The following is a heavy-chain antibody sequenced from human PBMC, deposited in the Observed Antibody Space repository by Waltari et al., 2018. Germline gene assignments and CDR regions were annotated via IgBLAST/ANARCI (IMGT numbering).Heavy chain of an antibody. CDR3: ASGNWGYGSFDY. V-gene: IGHV4-34*01. CDR2: INHSGST. Sequence: QVQLQQWGAGLLKPSETLSLTCAVYGGSFSGYYWSWIRQPPGKGLEWIGEINHSGSTNYNPSLKSRGTISVDTSKNQFSLKLSSVTAADTAVYYCASGNWGYGSFDYWGQGTLVTVSS. D-gene: IGHD7-27*01. J-gene: IGHJ4*02. CDR1: GGSFSGYY.